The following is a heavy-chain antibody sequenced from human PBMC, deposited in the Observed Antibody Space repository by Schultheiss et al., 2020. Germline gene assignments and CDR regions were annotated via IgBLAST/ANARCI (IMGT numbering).Heavy chain of an antibody. V-gene: IGHV3-72*01. J-gene: IGHJ4*02. CDR2: SRNRAESYTT. D-gene: IGHD3-22*01. CDR3: ARATPDNSAHYYFDS. CDR1: GFPFIDHS. Sequence: GGSLSLSFAASGFPFIDHSMDWVRQAPGMGLEWVGRSRNRAESYTTEYAASMKGRFTISRDDSKNSLYLQINSLKSDDTAVYYCARATPDNSAHYYFDSWGQGTLVTVSS.